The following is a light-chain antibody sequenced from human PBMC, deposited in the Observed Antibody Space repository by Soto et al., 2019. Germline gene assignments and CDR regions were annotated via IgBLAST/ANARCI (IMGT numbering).Light chain of an antibody. CDR2: QVT. CDR1: SSDVGNYNY. J-gene: IGLJ2*01. CDR3: TSFSTGSSYVI. Sequence: QSALTQPASVSGSPGQSITISCTGTSSDVGNYNYVSWYQETPGKAPRLIIYQVTNRPSGVPNRFSGSKSGNTASLTISGLQADDEADYYCTSFSTGSSYVIFGGGTQLTV. V-gene: IGLV2-14*01.